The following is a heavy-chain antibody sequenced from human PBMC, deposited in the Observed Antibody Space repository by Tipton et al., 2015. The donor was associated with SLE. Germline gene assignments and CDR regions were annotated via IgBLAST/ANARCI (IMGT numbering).Heavy chain of an antibody. CDR2: IRYDGSNK. CDR3: ARFLEWLTASFDL. D-gene: IGHD3-3*01. J-gene: IGHJ2*01. V-gene: IGHV3-33*03. Sequence: RSLRLSCAASGFTFSSYGMHWVRQAPGKGLEWVAFIRYDGSNKYYADSVKGRFTISRDNAKNSLYLQMNSLRAEDTAVYYCARFLEWLTASFDLWGRGTLVTVSS. CDR1: GFTFSSYG.